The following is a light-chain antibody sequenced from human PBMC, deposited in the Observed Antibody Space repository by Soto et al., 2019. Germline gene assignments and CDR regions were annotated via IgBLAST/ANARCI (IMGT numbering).Light chain of an antibody. Sequence: QSALTQPASVSGSPGQSITISCTGTDIDVGGYNYVSWYQQHPGNAPKVMIYDVSNRPSGVSNRFSGSKSGNTASLIISGLQAEDEADYYCSSYTINGVGVFGGGTKVTVL. V-gene: IGLV2-14*01. CDR2: DVS. J-gene: IGLJ2*01. CDR3: SSYTINGVGV. CDR1: DIDVGGYNY.